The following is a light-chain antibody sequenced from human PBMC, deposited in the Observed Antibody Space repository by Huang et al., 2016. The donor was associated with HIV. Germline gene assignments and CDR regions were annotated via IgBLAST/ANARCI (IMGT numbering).Light chain of an antibody. CDR2: DAS. J-gene: IGKJ5*01. CDR3: QQRSNGGT. Sequence: EIVLTQSPATLSLSPGERATLSCRASQSVSSYLAWYQQKPGQAPRLLLYDASKRASGIPARFRGSGSGTEFNLNISSREPEDFAVYYCQQRSNGGTFGQGTRLEIK. V-gene: IGKV3-11*01. CDR1: QSVSSY.